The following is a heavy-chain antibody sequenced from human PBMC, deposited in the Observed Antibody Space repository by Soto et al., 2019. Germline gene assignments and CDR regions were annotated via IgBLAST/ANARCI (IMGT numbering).Heavy chain of an antibody. D-gene: IGHD3-10*01. J-gene: IGHJ4*02. CDR2: IYYSGTT. CDR1: GDSIKSSFYK. Sequence: QLQLQESGPGLVQPSDTLSLSCSVTGDSIKSSFYKWGWIRQAPGKGLEWIGNIYYSGTTYYNPYLKRRVTIFMETSKKLFSLGLTSVTAADAALYYCSSLVYDYGRKYFASWGQGTLVTVSS. CDR3: SSLVYDYGRKYFAS. V-gene: IGHV4-39*02.